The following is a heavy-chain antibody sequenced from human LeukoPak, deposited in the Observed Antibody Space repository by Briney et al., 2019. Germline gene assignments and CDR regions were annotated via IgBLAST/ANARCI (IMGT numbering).Heavy chain of an antibody. V-gene: IGHV3-21*01. CDR3: ARGPMVQGVITPRYWYFDL. D-gene: IGHD3-10*01. J-gene: IGHJ2*01. CDR2: ISSSSSYI. CDR1: GFTFSSYS. Sequence: GGSLRLSCAASGFTFSSYSMNWVRQAPGKGLEWVSSISSSSSYIYYADSVKGRFTISRDNAKNSLYLQMNSLRAEDTAMYYCARGPMVQGVITPRYWYFDLWGRGTLVTVSS.